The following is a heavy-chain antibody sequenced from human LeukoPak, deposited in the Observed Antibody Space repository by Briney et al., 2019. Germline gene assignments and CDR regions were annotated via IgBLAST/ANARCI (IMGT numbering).Heavy chain of an antibody. V-gene: IGHV3-30*04. Sequence: GGSLRLSCAASGFTFSSYAMHWVRQAPGKGLEWVAVISYDGSNKYYADSVKGRFIISRDNSKNTLYLQMNSLTAEDTAVYYCARAYLRVLKWFPPAFWGKGTMVTVSS. CDR3: ARAYLRVLKWFPPAF. D-gene: IGHD3-3*01. CDR1: GFTFSSYA. J-gene: IGHJ4*02. CDR2: ISYDGSNK.